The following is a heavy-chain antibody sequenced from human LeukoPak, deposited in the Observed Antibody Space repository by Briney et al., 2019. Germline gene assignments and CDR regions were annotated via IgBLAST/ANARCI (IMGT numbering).Heavy chain of an antibody. J-gene: IGHJ4*02. CDR1: GFTFSSYG. CDR3: AKDDVLLWFGERGALDY. D-gene: IGHD3-10*01. V-gene: IGHV3-23*01. Sequence: GGSLRLSCAASGFTFSSYGMSWVRQAPGKGLEWVSAISGSGCSTYYADSVKGRFTISRDNSKNTLYLQMNSLRAEDTAVYYCAKDDVLLWFGERGALDYWGQGTLVTVSS. CDR2: ISGSGCST.